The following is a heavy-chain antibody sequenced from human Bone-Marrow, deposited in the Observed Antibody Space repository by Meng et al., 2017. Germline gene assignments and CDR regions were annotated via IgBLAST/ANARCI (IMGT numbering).Heavy chain of an antibody. CDR2: ISYDGNSK. D-gene: IGHD1-26*01. J-gene: IGHJ6*02. CDR3: ARISSGSYFNLYYYYGMDV. Sequence: GESLKISCAVSGFTFSSYTMHWVRQAPGKGLEWVSIISYDGNSKYYGDSVKGRFTISRDNSNNTLYLQVNSLRPEDTAVYYCARISSGSYFNLYYYYGMDVWGQGTTVTVSS. CDR1: GFTFSSYT. V-gene: IGHV3-30*01.